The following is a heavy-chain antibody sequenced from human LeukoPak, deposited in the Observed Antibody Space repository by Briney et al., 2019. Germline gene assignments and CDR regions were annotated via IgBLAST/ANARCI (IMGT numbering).Heavy chain of an antibody. CDR3: ARPIYDFWSGSTYYFDY. Sequence: SETLSLTCAVYGGSFSGYYWSWIRQPPGKGLEWIGEINHSGSTNYNPSLKSRVTISVDTSKNQFSLKLSSVTAADTAVHYCARPIYDFWSGSTYYFDYWGQGTLVTVSS. V-gene: IGHV4-34*01. J-gene: IGHJ4*02. D-gene: IGHD3-3*01. CDR1: GGSFSGYY. CDR2: INHSGST.